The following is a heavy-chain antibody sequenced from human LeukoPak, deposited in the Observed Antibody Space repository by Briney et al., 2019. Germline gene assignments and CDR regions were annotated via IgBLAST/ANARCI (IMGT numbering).Heavy chain of an antibody. Sequence: SETLSLTCAVDGGSFSGYYWSWIRQPPGKGLEWIGEINHSGSTNYNPSLKSRVTISVDTSKNQFSLKLSSVTAADTAVYYCARGIGYSSSWYRRNWFDPWGQGTLVTVSS. CDR1: GGSFSGYY. CDR3: ARGIGYSSSWYRRNWFDP. CDR2: INHSGST. D-gene: IGHD6-13*01. V-gene: IGHV4-34*01. J-gene: IGHJ5*02.